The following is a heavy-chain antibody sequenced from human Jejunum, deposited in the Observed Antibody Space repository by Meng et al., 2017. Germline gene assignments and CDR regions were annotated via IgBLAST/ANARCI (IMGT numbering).Heavy chain of an antibody. Sequence: GGSLRLSCEASGFTISNLYMTWVRQAPGKGLEWVANINEDGGDKFYVDSVKGRFTMSRDNAKNSLFLQMNSLRVEDTAVYYCARSRAIDDWGQGTLVTVSS. D-gene: IGHD2-21*01. CDR3: ARSRAIDD. CDR2: INEDGGDK. CDR1: GFTISNLY. J-gene: IGHJ4*02. V-gene: IGHV3-7*01.